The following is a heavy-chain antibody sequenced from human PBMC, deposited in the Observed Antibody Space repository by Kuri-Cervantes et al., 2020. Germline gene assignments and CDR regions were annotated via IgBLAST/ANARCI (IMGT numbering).Heavy chain of an antibody. CDR1: GFTFSSYW. CDR2: IKQDGSEI. CDR3: ARIGGEPLWLFDY. D-gene: IGHD1-26*01. V-gene: IGHV3-7*01. Sequence: GESLKISCAASGFTFSSYWMSWVRQAPGKGLEWVANIKQDGSEIYYVDSVKGRFTISRDNAKNSLYLQMNSLRAEDTAVYYCARIGGEPLWLFDYWGQGTLVTVSS. J-gene: IGHJ4*02.